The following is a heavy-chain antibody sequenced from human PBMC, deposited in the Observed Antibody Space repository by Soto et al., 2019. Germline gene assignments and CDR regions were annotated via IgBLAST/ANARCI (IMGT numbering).Heavy chain of an antibody. J-gene: IGHJ6*01. V-gene: IGHV4-61*01. CDR2: IYYSGST. D-gene: IGHD3-22*01. CDR3: ARSYDSSGYYYYAMDV. Sequence: SETLSLTCSVSGGSVSSGNYYWNWIRQPPGKGLEWIGYIYYSGSTKYIPSLKSRVSISADTSKNQFSLNLRSVTAADTAIYYCARSYDSSGYYYYAMDVWGQGTTVTVSS. CDR1: GGSVSSGNYY.